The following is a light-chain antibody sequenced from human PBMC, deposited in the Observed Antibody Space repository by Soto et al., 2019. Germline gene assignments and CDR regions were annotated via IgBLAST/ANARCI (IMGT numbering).Light chain of an antibody. J-gene: IGLJ1*01. CDR1: SSVFGGYNY. CDR2: DVN. V-gene: IGLV2-11*01. CDR3: CSFTATCTYV. Sequence: FVLPHASLVSGSPGPTTTISSTGTSSVFGGYNYVSWFQQHPGKAPKLMIYDVNNRPSGVSNRFSGSKSGNTASLTISGLQVEDEAEYFCCSFTATCTYVFGTGTKVTVL.